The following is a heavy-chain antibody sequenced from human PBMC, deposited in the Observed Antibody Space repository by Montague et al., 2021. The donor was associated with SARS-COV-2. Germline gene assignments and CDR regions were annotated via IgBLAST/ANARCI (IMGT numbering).Heavy chain of an antibody. D-gene: IGHD2-15*01. Sequence: SETRSLTCTVSGGSISSFYWSWFRQPPGKGLEWIGYISDSGSTNYSPSLTSRVTMSVDTSKNQFSLKVHSVTAADTAVYYCARHYSATLPAVYWGQGTLVTVSS. V-gene: IGHV4-59*08. J-gene: IGHJ4*02. CDR3: ARHYSATLPAVY. CDR1: GGSISSFY. CDR2: ISDSGST.